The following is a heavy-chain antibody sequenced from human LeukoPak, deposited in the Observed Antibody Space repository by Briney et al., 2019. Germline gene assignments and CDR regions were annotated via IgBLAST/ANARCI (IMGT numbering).Heavy chain of an antibody. V-gene: IGHV3-23*01. Sequence: GGSLRLSCAASGFTFSSYAMSWVRQAPGKGLEWVSGISGSGGSTYYADSVKGRFTISRDNSKNTLYLQMNSLRAEDTAVYYCANYDSSGYYYGGLGYWGQGTLVTVSS. CDR1: GFTFSSYA. CDR3: ANYDSSGYYYGGLGY. CDR2: ISGSGGST. J-gene: IGHJ4*02. D-gene: IGHD3-22*01.